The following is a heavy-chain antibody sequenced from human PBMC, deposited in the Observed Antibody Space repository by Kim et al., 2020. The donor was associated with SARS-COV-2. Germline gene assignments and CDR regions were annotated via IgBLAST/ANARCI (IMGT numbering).Heavy chain of an antibody. D-gene: IGHD3-10*01. CDR2: T. V-gene: IGHV1-3*01. J-gene: IGHJ4*02. Sequence: TKYSQKFHDRVTISRDTSANTAYMELGSLRSEDTAVYYCARVNSESSFDYWGQGTLVTVSS. CDR3: ARVNSESSFDY.